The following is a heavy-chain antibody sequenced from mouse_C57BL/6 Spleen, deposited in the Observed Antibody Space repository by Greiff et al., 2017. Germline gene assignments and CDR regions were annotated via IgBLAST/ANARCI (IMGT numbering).Heavy chain of an antibody. CDR1: GFTFSSYA. D-gene: IGHD1-1*01. CDR3: TRDNGSSPHWYFDV. CDR2: ISSGGDYI. V-gene: IGHV5-9-1*02. Sequence: EVMLVESGEGLVKPGGSLKLSCAASGFTFSSYAMSWVRQTPEKRLEWVAYISSGGDYIYYADTVKGRFTISRDNARNTLYLQMSSLKSEDTAMYYCTRDNGSSPHWYFDVWGTGTTVTVSS. J-gene: IGHJ1*03.